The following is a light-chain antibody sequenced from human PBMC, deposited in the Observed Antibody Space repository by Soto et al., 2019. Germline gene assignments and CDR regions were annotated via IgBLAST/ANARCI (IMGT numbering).Light chain of an antibody. Sequence: EIVLTQSPGTLSLSAGERATLSCRASQSVSSSYLAWYQEKVGQAPRLLIYGTSNRATGVPDRFSGSGSGTDFTLTISRLEPEDFALYYCQQYISSPYNFGQGTKVEIK. CDR1: QSVSSSY. V-gene: IGKV3-20*01. CDR2: GTS. CDR3: QQYISSPYN. J-gene: IGKJ2*01.